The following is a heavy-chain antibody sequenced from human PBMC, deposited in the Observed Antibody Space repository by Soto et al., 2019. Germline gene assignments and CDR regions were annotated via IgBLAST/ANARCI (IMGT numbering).Heavy chain of an antibody. Sequence: SETLSLTCSVSGDSISRIDYYWTWIRQHPEKGLEWIGNIYFRGNTYYSPSLESRLTISVDTSKNQFSLKLTSVTAADTAVYYCAREGESYDSGGCLIRGAFDIWGQGTMVTVSS. V-gene: IGHV4-31*03. D-gene: IGHD3-22*01. CDR2: IYFRGNT. CDR3: AREGESYDSGGCLIRGAFDI. CDR1: GDSISRIDYY. J-gene: IGHJ3*02.